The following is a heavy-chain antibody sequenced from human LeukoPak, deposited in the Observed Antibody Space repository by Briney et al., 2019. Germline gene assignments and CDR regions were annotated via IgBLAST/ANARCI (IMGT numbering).Heavy chain of an antibody. V-gene: IGHV3-23*01. CDR3: AKPLKDIVVVPAATMDY. CDR2: ISGSGDST. CDR1: GFTFSVNA. Sequence: GGSLRLSCAASGFTFSVNAMNWVRQAPGKGLEWVAAISGSGDSTYYADSLKGRFTISRDNSQNILYLQVNSLRAEDSALYYCAKPLKDIVVVPAATMDYWGQGTLVTVSS. D-gene: IGHD2-2*01. J-gene: IGHJ4*02.